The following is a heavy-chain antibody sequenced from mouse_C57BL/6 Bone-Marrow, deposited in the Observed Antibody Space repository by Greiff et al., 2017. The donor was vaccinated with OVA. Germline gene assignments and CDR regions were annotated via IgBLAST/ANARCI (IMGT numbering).Heavy chain of an antibody. CDR1: GFTFTDYY. J-gene: IGHJ1*03. CDR2: IRNKANGYTT. Sequence: DVMLVESGGGLVQPGGSLSLSCAASGFTFTDYYMSWVRQPPGKALEWLGFIRNKANGYTTEYSASMKGRFTISRDISQSILYLQMHALRAADSATYYCARYGDTYWYFDDWGTGTTVTVSS. CDR3: ARYGDTYWYFDD. V-gene: IGHV7-3*01.